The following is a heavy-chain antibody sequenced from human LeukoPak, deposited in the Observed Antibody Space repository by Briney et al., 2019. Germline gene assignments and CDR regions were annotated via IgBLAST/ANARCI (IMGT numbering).Heavy chain of an antibody. V-gene: IGHV3-48*03. CDR3: ARESPRTFDT. CDR1: GFTFSSYE. J-gene: IGHJ3*02. CDR2: ISSSGSTI. Sequence: GGSLRLSCAASGFTFSSYEMNWVRRAPGKGLEWVSYISSSGSTIYYADSVKGRFTISRDNAKNSLYLQMNSLRAEDTAVYYCARESPRTFDTWGQGTMVTVSS.